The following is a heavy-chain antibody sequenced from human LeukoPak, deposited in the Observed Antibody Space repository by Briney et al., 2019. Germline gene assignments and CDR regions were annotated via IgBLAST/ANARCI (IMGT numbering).Heavy chain of an antibody. CDR3: AKRHLQTGYSSGKYFQH. V-gene: IGHV3-23*01. CDR1: GFTFSSYA. D-gene: IGHD6-19*01. J-gene: IGHJ1*01. Sequence: PGGPLRLSCAASGFTFSSYAMSWVRQAPGKGLEGVSDISGSGGSTYYADSVKGRFTISRDNSKNTLYLQMNSLRAEDTAVYYCAKRHLQTGYSSGKYFQHWGQGTLVTVSS. CDR2: ISGSGGST.